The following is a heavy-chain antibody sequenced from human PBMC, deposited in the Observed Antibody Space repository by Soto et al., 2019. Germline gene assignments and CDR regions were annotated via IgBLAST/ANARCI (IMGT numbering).Heavy chain of an antibody. CDR1: GFTFSAYG. J-gene: IGHJ4*02. CDR3: AKETHSSGYGSYFDY. V-gene: IGHV3-30*18. Sequence: QVQLVESGGGVVQPERSVRLSCAASGFTFSAYGMHWVRQAPGKGLEWVAVISKDGRTTYYVDSVKGRFTISRDSSKNTLYLQMNSLRTEDTAVYYCAKETHSSGYGSYFDYWGQGTLVTVSS. CDR2: ISKDGRTT. D-gene: IGHD3-22*01.